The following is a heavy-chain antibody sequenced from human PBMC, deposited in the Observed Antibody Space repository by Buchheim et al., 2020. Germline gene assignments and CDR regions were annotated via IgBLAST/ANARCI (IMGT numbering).Heavy chain of an antibody. CDR1: GFTFGHYA. J-gene: IGHJ4*02. Sequence: VQLLESGGALIRPGGSLTLSCAASGFTFGHYAMTWVRQAPGKGLEWVSADTGSGVNTFYADSVKGRFTISRDNSKNTVSLQMNGLRAEDTGVYYCARRSYVDSGWLDYWGQGTL. CDR2: DTGSGVNT. CDR3: ARRSYVDSGWLDY. V-gene: IGHV3-23*01. D-gene: IGHD5-12*01.